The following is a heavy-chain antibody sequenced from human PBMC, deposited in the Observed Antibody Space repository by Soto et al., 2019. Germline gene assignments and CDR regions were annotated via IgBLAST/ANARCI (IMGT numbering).Heavy chain of an antibody. CDR3: ARDLTQVQAIDY. J-gene: IGHJ4*02. Sequence: GGSLRLSCAASGFTFSSYGMHWVRQAPGKGLEWVAVIWYDGSNEYYADSVKGRFTISRDNSKNTLYLQMNSLRAEDTAVYYCARDLTQVQAIDYWGQGTLVTVSS. CDR1: GFTFSSYG. D-gene: IGHD1-1*01. V-gene: IGHV3-33*01. CDR2: IWYDGSNE.